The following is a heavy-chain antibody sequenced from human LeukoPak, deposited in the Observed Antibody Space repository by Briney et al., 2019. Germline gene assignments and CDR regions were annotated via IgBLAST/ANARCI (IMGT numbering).Heavy chain of an antibody. Sequence: SETLSLTCTVSGGSISSGGYYWGWIRQHPERGLEWIGYIYFSGSTYYNPSLRSRITISVDTSNNQFSLKLSSVTAADTAVYYCARGLTSSDWYFDLWGRGTLVTVSS. V-gene: IGHV4-31*03. CDR3: ARGLTSSDWYFDL. J-gene: IGHJ2*01. CDR2: IYFSGST. CDR1: GGSISSGGYY. D-gene: IGHD4/OR15-4a*01.